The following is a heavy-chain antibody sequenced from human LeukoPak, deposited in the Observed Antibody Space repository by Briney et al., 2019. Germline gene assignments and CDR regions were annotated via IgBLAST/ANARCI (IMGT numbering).Heavy chain of an antibody. Sequence: ASVKVSCKSSGYTSSSYGISWMRQAPGQGLEWMGWISSYNGNTNYAQKLQGRVTMTTDTSTSTAYMELRSLRSDDTAVYYCAREGYNYGDYARFDPWGQGTLVTVSS. D-gene: IGHD4-17*01. CDR1: GYTSSSYG. CDR3: AREGYNYGDYARFDP. CDR2: ISSYNGNT. V-gene: IGHV1-18*01. J-gene: IGHJ5*02.